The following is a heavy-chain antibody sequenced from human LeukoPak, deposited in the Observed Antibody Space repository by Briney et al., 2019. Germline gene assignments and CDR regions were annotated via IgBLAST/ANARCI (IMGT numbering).Heavy chain of an antibody. CDR2: ISYDGSNK. CDR3: ARLTQLARGRY. V-gene: IGHV3-30-3*01. D-gene: IGHD6-6*01. J-gene: IGHJ4*02. CDR1: GFTFSSYA. Sequence: PGGSLRLSCAASGFTFSSYAMHWVRQAPGKGLEWVAVISYDGSNKYYADSVKGRFTISRDNSKNTLYLQMNSLRAEDTAVYYCARLTQLARGRYWGQGTLVTVSS.